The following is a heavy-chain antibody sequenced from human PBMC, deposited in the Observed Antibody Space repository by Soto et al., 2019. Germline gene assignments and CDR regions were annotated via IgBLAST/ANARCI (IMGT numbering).Heavy chain of an antibody. J-gene: IGHJ4*02. CDR1: GGSFSGYY. D-gene: IGHD1-1*01. CDR3: ARGPTKDY. V-gene: IGHV4-34*01. CDR2: INHSGST. Sequence: SETLSLTCAVYGGSFSGYYWSWIRQPPGKGLEWIGEINHSGSTNYNPSLKSRVTISVDTSKNQFSLKLSSVTAADTAVYYCARGPTKDYWGQGTLVTVSS.